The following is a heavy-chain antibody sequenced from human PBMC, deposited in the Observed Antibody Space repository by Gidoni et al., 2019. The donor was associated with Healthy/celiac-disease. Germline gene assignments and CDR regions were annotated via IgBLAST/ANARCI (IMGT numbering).Heavy chain of an antibody. V-gene: IGHV3-9*01. Sequence: EVQLVESGGGLVQPGRSLRLSCAASGFTFDDYAMHWVRQAPGKGLEWVSGISWNSGSIGYADSVKGRFTISRDNAKNSLYLQMNSLRAEDTALYYCAKAFGIRLGELLQAPACDYWGQGTLVTVSS. D-gene: IGHD3-16*01. CDR3: AKAFGIRLGELLQAPACDY. J-gene: IGHJ4*02. CDR1: GFTFDDYA. CDR2: ISWNSGSI.